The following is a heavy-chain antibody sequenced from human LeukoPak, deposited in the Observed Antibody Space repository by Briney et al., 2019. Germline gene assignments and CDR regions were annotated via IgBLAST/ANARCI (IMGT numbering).Heavy chain of an antibody. CDR3: ARGVDIVATTNNWFDP. CDR2: IIPIFGTA. J-gene: IGHJ5*02. Sequence: ASVKVSCKASGGSFSSNGISWVRQAPGQGLEWMGGIIPIFGTADYAQKFQGRATITADESTTTVYMELSSLRSEDTAVYYCARGVDIVATTNNWFDPWGQGTLVTVSS. V-gene: IGHV1-69*13. D-gene: IGHD5-12*01. CDR1: GGSFSSNG.